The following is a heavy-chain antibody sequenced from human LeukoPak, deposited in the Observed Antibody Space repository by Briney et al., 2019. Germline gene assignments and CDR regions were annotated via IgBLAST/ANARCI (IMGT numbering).Heavy chain of an antibody. Sequence: GGSLRLSCAASGFTFRSYALSWVRQAPGKGLEWVSGIRTSGQSTYYADSVKGRFTISRDDSKNTLYLQMNSLRAEDTAVYYCARDERLAESGYYALGYYMDVWGKGTTVTVSS. CDR3: ARDERLAESGYYALGYYMDV. D-gene: IGHD3-3*01. J-gene: IGHJ6*03. CDR2: IRTSGQST. CDR1: GFTFRSYA. V-gene: IGHV3-23*01.